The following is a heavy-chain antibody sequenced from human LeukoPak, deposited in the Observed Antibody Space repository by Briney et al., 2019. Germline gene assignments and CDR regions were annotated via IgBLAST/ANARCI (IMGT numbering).Heavy chain of an antibody. J-gene: IGHJ4*02. CDR1: GAAFTSCA. CDR3: ARIWGDGYNSEAGAGRGDFDY. V-gene: IGHV1-69*04. CDR2: FIPILGIA. D-gene: IGHD5-24*01. Sequence: ASGKLSCTSSGAAFTSCAITWVRQGPGQGLEWMGSFIPILGIANYEQKFQGRATITADNSTSTAYMELSSLRSEDTALYYCARIWGDGYNSEAGAGRGDFDYWGQGTLVTVSS.